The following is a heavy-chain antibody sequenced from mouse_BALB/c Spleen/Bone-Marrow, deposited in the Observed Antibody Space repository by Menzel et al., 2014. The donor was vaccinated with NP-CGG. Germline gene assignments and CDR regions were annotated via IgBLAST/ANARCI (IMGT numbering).Heavy chain of an antibody. D-gene: IGHD2-3*01. J-gene: IGHJ4*01. Sequence: EVMLVESGGGLVQPGGSLKLSCATSGFTFSDYYMYWVRQTPEKRLEWVAYISNGGGSTYCPDTVKGRFTISRDNAKNTLYLQMSRLKSEDTAMYYCARRGWYYAMDYWGQGTSVTVSS. CDR3: ARRGWYYAMDY. CDR1: GFTFSDYY. V-gene: IGHV5-12*02. CDR2: ISNGGGST.